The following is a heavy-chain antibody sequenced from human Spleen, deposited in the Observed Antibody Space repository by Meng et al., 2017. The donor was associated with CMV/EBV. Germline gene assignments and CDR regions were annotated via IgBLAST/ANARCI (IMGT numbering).Heavy chain of an antibody. CDR1: GGSFSGYY. D-gene: IGHD3-22*01. CDR2: INHSGST. V-gene: IGHV4-34*01. Sequence: SETLSLTCAVYGGSFSGYYWSWIRQPPGKGLEWIGEINHSGSTNYNPSLKSRVTISVDTSKNQFSLKLSSVTAADTAVYYCARDGGYYYDSSGYYDPGFFDYWGRGTLVTVSS. CDR3: ARDGGYYYDSSGYYDPGFFDY. J-gene: IGHJ4*02.